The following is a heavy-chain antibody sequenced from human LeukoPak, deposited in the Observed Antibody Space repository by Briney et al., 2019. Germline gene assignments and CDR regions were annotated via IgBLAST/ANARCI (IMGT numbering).Heavy chain of an antibody. V-gene: IGHV4-34*01. CDR2: INHSGST. D-gene: IGHD3-10*01. CDR1: GGSFSDYL. Sequence: SETLSLTCAVYGGSFSDYLWNWIRQPPGKGLEWIGEINHSGSTNYNPSLKSRVTISVDTSKNQFSLNLSSVTAADTAVYYCARARGVRGVMMFDPWGQGTLVTVSS. CDR3: ARARGVRGVMMFDP. J-gene: IGHJ5*02.